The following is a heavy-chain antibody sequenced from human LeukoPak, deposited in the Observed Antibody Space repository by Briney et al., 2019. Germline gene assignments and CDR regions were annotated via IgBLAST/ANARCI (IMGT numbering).Heavy chain of an antibody. D-gene: IGHD4-17*01. J-gene: IGHJ3*02. CDR2: IDWDDDK. CDR3: ARAGDYGVDAFDI. CDR1: GFSLSTSGMR. V-gene: IGHV2-70*04. Sequence: SGPTLVKPTQTLTLTCTFSGFSLSTSGMRVSWIRQPPGKALEWLARIDWDDDKFYSTSLKTRLTISKDTSKNQVVLTMTNMGPVDTATYYCARAGDYGVDAFDIRGQGTMVTVSS.